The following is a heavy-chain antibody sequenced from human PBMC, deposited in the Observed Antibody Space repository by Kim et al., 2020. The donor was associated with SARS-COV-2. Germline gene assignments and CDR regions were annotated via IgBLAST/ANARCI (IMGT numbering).Heavy chain of an antibody. Sequence: ASVKVSCKASGYTFTSNHMHWVRQAPGQGLEWMGMITPSGDITHYSQSFQGRLTLTTDTSTSTVYMELSSLRSEDTAVYFCVRDLSGGWTFDYWGQGTLVTVSS. D-gene: IGHD2-15*01. V-gene: IGHV1-46*01. J-gene: IGHJ4*02. CDR2: ITPSGDIT. CDR1: GYTFTSNH. CDR3: VRDLSGGWTFDY.